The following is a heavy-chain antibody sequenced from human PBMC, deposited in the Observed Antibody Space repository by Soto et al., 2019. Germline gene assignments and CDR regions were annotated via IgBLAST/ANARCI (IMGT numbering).Heavy chain of an antibody. D-gene: IGHD3-9*01. Sequence: GGSLRLSCAASGFTFSSYAMSWVRQAPGKGLEWVSAISGSGGSTYYADSVKGRFTISRDNSKNTLYLQMNSLRAEDTAVYYCAKDNWHYDILTGPEVVAFDIWGQGTMVTVSS. CDR1: GFTFSSYA. CDR3: AKDNWHYDILTGPEVVAFDI. J-gene: IGHJ3*02. CDR2: ISGSGGST. V-gene: IGHV3-23*01.